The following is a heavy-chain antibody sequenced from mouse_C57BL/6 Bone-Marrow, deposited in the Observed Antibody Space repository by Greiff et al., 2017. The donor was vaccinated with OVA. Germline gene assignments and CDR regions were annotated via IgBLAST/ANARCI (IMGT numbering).Heavy chain of an antibody. CDR1: GYTFTSYW. CDR3: ASLGNYYGSSPFDY. D-gene: IGHD1-1*01. J-gene: IGHJ2*01. CDR2: IHPNSGST. V-gene: IGHV1-64*01. Sequence: VKLMESGAELARPGASVKLSCKASGYTFTSYWMHWVKQRPGQGLEWIGMIHPNSGSTNYNEKFKSKATLTVDKSSSTAYMQLSSLTSEDSAVYYCASLGNYYGSSPFDYWGQGTTLTVSS.